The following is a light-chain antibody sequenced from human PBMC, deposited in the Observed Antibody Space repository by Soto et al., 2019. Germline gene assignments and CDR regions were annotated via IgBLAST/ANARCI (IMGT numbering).Light chain of an antibody. CDR2: GTS. CDR3: QQYGSWT. Sequence: EIVLTQSPGTLSVSPGERATLSCRASQTISSNNLAWYQQKPGQAPSLLIYGTSSRATGMPDRFSGSGSGTDFTLTISRREPEASAIYYCQQYGSWTFGQGTKVEI. CDR1: QTISSNN. V-gene: IGKV3-20*01. J-gene: IGKJ1*01.